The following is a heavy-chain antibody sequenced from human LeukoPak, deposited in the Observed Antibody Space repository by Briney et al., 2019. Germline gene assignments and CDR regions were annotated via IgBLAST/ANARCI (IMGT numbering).Heavy chain of an antibody. V-gene: IGHV3-11*01. CDR3: ARLPPEYHHFDY. J-gene: IGHJ4*02. Sequence: GGSLRLSCAASRFTFSAYYMSWIREAPGQGRGWVSYISSSGITIYYADSVTGRFTISRTNAKNSLYLQTNSTRAENTAVYYCARLPPEYHHFDYWGQGTLVTVSS. CDR2: ISSSGITI. D-gene: IGHD6-6*01. CDR1: RFTFSAYY.